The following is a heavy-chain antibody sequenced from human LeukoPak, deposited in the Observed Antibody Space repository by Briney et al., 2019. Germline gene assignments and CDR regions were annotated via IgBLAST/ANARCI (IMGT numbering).Heavy chain of an antibody. Sequence: SETLSLTCTVSGGPISSSSYYWGWIRQPPGKGLEWIGSIYYSGSTYYNPSLKSRVTISVDTSKNQFSLKLSSVTAADTAVYYCARHVVVVAATPAGFDYWGQGTLVTVSS. CDR3: ARHVVVVAATPAGFDY. J-gene: IGHJ4*02. D-gene: IGHD2-15*01. CDR1: GGPISSSSYY. V-gene: IGHV4-39*01. CDR2: IYYSGST.